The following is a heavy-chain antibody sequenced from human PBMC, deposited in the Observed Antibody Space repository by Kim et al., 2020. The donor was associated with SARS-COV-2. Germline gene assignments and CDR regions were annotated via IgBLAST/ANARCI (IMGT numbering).Heavy chain of an antibody. J-gene: IGHJ4*02. CDR2: ISGSGGRT. CDR3: ANGGDSGGYYIQTFDD. CDR1: GLTFSSFG. D-gene: IGHD3-22*01. Sequence: GGSLRLSCAASGLTFSSFGMSWIRQAPGKGLEWVSAISGSGGRTYYADSVKGRFTISRDNSKNTLYLQMNSLRVEDTAVYYCANGGDSGGYYIQTFDDWGQGTLVTVSS. V-gene: IGHV3-23*01.